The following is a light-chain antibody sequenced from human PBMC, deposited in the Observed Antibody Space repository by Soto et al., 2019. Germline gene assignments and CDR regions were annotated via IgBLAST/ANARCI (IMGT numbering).Light chain of an antibody. V-gene: IGKV1-39*01. J-gene: IGKJ2*01. CDR3: QQSYTTPYT. CDR2: AAS. Sequence: DIQMTQSPSTLSGSVGDRVTITCRASQTISSWLAWYQQKPGKAPKLLIYAASNLQSGVPSRFSGSGSGTDFTLTISSLQLEDFATYFCQQSYTTPYTFGQGTKVDIK. CDR1: QTISSW.